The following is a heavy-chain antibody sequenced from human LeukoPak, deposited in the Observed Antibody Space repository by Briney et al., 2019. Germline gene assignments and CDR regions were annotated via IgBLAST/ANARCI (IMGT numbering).Heavy chain of an antibody. CDR2: IWYDGSNK. J-gene: IGHJ4*02. V-gene: IGHV3-33*01. D-gene: IGHD1-1*01. CDR1: GFTFSSYG. CDR3: ARITTRYFDY. Sequence: GGSLRLSCAASGFTFSSYGMHWVRQAPGKGLEWVALIWYDGSNKYYADSVKGRFTISRDNAKNSLFLQMDSLSAEDTAVYYCARITTRYFDYWGQGTLVTVSS.